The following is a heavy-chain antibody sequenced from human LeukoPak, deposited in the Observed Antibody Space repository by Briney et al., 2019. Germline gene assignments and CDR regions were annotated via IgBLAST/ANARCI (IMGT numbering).Heavy chain of an antibody. V-gene: IGHV4-4*02. CDR1: GGSISSSNW. CDR2: VYHSGST. Sequence: PSETLSLTCAVSGGSISSSNWGSGVRQPPGKGLEWIGEVYHSGSTNYNPSLKRRVTISVDESKNQFSLRLSSVTAADTAVYYCARVLGGSYADWYFDLWGRGTLVTVSS. CDR3: ARVLGGSYADWYFDL. D-gene: IGHD1-26*01. J-gene: IGHJ2*01.